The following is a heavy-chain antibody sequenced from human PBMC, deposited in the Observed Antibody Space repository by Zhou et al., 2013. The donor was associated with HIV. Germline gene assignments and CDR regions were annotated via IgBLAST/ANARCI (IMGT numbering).Heavy chain of an antibody. J-gene: IGHJ1*01. D-gene: IGHD1-1*01. Sequence: QVQLQESGPGLVKPSETLALTCAVAGGSINNNYWTWIRQPPGKELEWIGYIYYRGNTNYNPSLSSRVSISVDTSKNEFSLRMASVTAADTGVYYCARGHYQQLCLVHWGQGTLVTVSS. CDR2: IYYRGNT. V-gene: IGHV4-59*01. CDR3: ARGHYQQLCLVH. CDR1: GGSINNNY.